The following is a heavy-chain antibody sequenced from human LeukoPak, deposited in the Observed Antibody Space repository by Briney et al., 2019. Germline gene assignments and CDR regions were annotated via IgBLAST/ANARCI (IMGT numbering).Heavy chain of an antibody. CDR1: GYTFTGYY. V-gene: IGHV1-2*02. D-gene: IGHD1-26*01. Sequence: EASVTVSCKASGYTFTGYYMHWVRQAPGQGLEWMGWINPNSGGTNYAQKFQGRVTMTRDTSISTAYMELSRLRSDDTAVYYCARVLGATDYWGQGTLVTVSS. CDR3: ARVLGATDY. J-gene: IGHJ4*02. CDR2: INPNSGGT.